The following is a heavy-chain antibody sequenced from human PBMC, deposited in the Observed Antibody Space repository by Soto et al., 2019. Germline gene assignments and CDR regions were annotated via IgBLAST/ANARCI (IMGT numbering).Heavy chain of an antibody. J-gene: IGHJ4*02. Sequence: SETLSLTCAVSGGSISSSSWWSWVRQPPGKGLEWIGEIYHSGRTNYNPSLKSRVTISVDKSKNQFSLKLSSVTAADTAVYYCARRGLSYYDSSGYFDYWGQGTLVTVSS. CDR1: GGSISSSSW. D-gene: IGHD3-22*01. CDR2: IYHSGRT. CDR3: ARRGLSYYDSSGYFDY. V-gene: IGHV4-4*02.